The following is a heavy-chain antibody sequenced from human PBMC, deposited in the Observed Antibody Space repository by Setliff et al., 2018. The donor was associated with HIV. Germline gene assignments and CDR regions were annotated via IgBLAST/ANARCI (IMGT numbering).Heavy chain of an antibody. CDR3: ARDWHYYYYYGMDV. CDR1: GFTFSSYS. Sequence: LRLSCAASGFTFSSYSMNWVRQAPGKGLEWVSSISSSSSYIYYADSVKGRFTISRDNAKNSLYLQMNSLRAEDTAVYYCARDWHYYYYYGMDVWGQGTTVTVSS. CDR2: ISSSSSYI. J-gene: IGHJ6*02. V-gene: IGHV3-21*01.